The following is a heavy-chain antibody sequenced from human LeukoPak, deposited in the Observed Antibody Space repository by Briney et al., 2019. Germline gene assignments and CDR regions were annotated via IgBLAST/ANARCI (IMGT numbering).Heavy chain of an antibody. J-gene: IGHJ4*02. D-gene: IGHD6-13*01. CDR1: GFTFDDYG. V-gene: IGHV3-20*04. Sequence: GGSLRLSCATSGFTFDDYGMAWVRQVPGKGLEWVSTIDGPTFRTHYADSVMGRFTISRDNAKNTVYLQMNSLRVEDTAVYYCARPYSSSWYCLDYWGQGTLVTVSS. CDR3: ARPYSSSWYCLDY. CDR2: IDGPTFRT.